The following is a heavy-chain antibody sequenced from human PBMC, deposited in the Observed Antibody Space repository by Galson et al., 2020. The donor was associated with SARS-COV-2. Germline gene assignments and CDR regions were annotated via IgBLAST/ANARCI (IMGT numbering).Heavy chain of an antibody. D-gene: IGHD2-8*01. V-gene: IGHV3-30*04. J-gene: IGHJ3*02. Sequence: GGSLRLSCAASGFTFSSYAMHWVRQAPGKGLEWVAVISYDGSNKYYADSVKGRFTISRDNSKNMLYLQMNSLRAEDTAVYYCARDNGAAFDIWGQGTMVTVSS. CDR2: ISYDGSNK. CDR3: ARDNGAAFDI. CDR1: GFTFSSYA.